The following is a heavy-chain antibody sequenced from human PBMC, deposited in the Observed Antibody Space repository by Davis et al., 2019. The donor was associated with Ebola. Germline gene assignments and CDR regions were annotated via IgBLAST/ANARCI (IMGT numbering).Heavy chain of an antibody. CDR1: GFTFSTQW. CDR3: GRSGYYQGLWFDP. J-gene: IGHJ5*02. D-gene: IGHD3-3*01. V-gene: IGHV3-74*01. Sequence: GESLKISCAASGFTFSTQWMHWVRQAPGKGLVWVARIKSDGSITHYADSVKGRFTISRDNAKNTLSLQMSSLRAEDTAVYYCGRSGYYQGLWFDPWGQGTLVTVSS. CDR2: IKSDGSIT.